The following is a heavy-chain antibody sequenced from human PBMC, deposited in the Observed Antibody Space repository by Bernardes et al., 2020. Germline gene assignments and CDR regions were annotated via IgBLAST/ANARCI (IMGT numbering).Heavy chain of an antibody. Sequence: GGPLLLSCAASGFTFRSSAMSWVRQVPGPGLAWVSALSHSGGTTYYVDSVKGRFTISRDNSKSTLYLQMNSLRAEDTAVYYCVKVSGSYRLDYWGQGTLVTVSS. CDR3: VKVSGSYRLDY. J-gene: IGHJ4*02. D-gene: IGHD3-10*01. V-gene: IGHV3-23*01. CDR2: LSHSGGTT. CDR1: GFTFRSSA.